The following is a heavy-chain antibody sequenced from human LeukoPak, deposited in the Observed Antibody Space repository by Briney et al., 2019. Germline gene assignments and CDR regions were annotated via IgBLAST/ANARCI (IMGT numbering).Heavy chain of an antibody. CDR2: IYSGGST. V-gene: IGHV3-53*01. CDR1: GFTVSSNY. Sequence: GGSLRLSCAASGFTVSSNYMSWVRQAPGKGLEWVSVIYSGGSTYYADSVKGRFTISRDNSKNTLYLQMNSLRAEDTAVYYCASQAETYYDILTLVYWGQGTLVTVSS. J-gene: IGHJ4*02. CDR3: ASQAETYYDILTLVY. D-gene: IGHD3-9*01.